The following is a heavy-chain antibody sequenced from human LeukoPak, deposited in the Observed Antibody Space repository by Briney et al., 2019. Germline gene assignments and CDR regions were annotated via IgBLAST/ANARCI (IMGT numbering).Heavy chain of an antibody. J-gene: IGHJ6*03. D-gene: IGHD3-10*01. CDR2: ISSSSSTI. V-gene: IGHV3-48*01. CDR1: GFTFSSYS. CDR3: ARSGSGNAYYYYYYMDV. Sequence: GGSLRLSCAASGFTFSSYSMNWVRQAPGKGLEWVSYISSSSSTIYYADSVKGRFTISRDNAKNSLYLQMNSLRAEDTAVYYCARSGSGNAYYYYYYMDVWGKGTTVTASS.